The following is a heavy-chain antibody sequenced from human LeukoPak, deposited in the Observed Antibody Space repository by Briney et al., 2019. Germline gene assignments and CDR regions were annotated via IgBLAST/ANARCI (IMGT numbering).Heavy chain of an antibody. Sequence: GGSLRLSCAASGFTFSSYSMNWVRQAPGKGLEWVSSISSSSSYIYYADSVKGRFTISRDNTKNSLYLQMNSLRAEDTAVYYCAKGERVSGWYVYWGQGTLVTVSS. CDR2: ISSSSSYI. V-gene: IGHV3-21*01. CDR1: GFTFSSYS. CDR3: AKGERVSGWYVY. J-gene: IGHJ4*02. D-gene: IGHD6-19*01.